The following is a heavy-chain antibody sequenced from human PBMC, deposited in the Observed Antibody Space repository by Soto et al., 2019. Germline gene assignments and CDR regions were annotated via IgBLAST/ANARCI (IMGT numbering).Heavy chain of an antibody. CDR3: ARAAAKQYFQH. V-gene: IGHV3-66*01. CDR2: IYSDGTT. CDR1: GFTVSSNY. Sequence: GGSLRLSCAASGFTVSSNYMSWVRQAPGKGLEWVSIIYSDGTTYHADSVKGRFTVSRDNSKNTLSLQMNSLRVEDTAVYYCARAAAKQYFQHWGQGTRVTVSS. J-gene: IGHJ1*01.